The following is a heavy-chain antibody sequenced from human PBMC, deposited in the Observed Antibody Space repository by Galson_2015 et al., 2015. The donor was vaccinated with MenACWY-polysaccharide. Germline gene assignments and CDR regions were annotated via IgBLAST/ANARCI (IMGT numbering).Heavy chain of an antibody. Sequence: SLRLSCAASGFNFDSYAMHWVRQGPGKGLEWVSLIRGDGITTDYADSVKGRFTVSRDNSKNSLYLQMNSLRAEDTAFYYCAKDYGDFGPDFLGQGTLVTVSS. CDR3: AKDYGDFGPDF. J-gene: IGHJ4*02. V-gene: IGHV3-43*02. CDR1: GFNFDSYA. CDR2: IRGDGITT. D-gene: IGHD4-17*01.